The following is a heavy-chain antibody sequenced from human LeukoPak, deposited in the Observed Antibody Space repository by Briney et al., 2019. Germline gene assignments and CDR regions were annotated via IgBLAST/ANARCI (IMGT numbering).Heavy chain of an antibody. V-gene: IGHV3-21*04. CDR1: GFTFSSYS. J-gene: IGHJ3*02. D-gene: IGHD1-26*01. Sequence: GGSLRLSCAASGFTFSSYSMNWVRQAPGKGLEWVSSISSSSSYIYYADSVKGRFTISRDNAKNSLYLQMNSLRAEDTAVYYCAKGATHWDSEDAFDIWGQGTMVTVSS. CDR3: AKGATHWDSEDAFDI. CDR2: ISSSSSYI.